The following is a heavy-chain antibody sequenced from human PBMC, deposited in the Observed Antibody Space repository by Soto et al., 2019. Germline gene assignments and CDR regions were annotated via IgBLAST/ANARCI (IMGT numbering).Heavy chain of an antibody. CDR3: ARDLGVVAATVRDCCYYMDV. Sequence: ASVKVSCKASGYTFTSYYMHWVRQAPGQGLEWMGIINPSGGSTSYAQKFQGRVTMTRDTSTSTVYMELSSLRSEDTAVYYCARDLGVVAATVRDCCYYMDVWGKGTTVTVSS. CDR1: GYTFTSYY. V-gene: IGHV1-46*03. J-gene: IGHJ6*03. D-gene: IGHD2-15*01. CDR2: INPSGGST.